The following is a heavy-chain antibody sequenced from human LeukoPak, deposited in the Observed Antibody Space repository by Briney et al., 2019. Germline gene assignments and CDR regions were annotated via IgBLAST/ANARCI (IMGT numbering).Heavy chain of an antibody. J-gene: IGHJ6*03. Sequence: PGGSLRLSCAASGFTFSIYAMSWVRQAPGKGLQWVSSITSRGEGTWYVDSVKGRFTITRDNSENTLYLQMHSLRAEDTAVYYCARENSWIRPYMDVWGKGTTVTVSS. CDR2: ITSRGEGT. CDR3: ARENSWIRPYMDV. CDR1: GFTFSIYA. D-gene: IGHD5-12*01. V-gene: IGHV3-23*01.